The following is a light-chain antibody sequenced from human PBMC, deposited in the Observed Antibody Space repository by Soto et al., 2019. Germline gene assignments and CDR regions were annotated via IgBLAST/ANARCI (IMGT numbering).Light chain of an antibody. Sequence: FRQSLGTLALSPGERDTLSCRASQSVRSSFLAWYQQKPGQAPRLLFYGPSTRATGIPDRFTGSGSGTDFTLTISNLEPEDFALYYCQQFGASPLTFGQGTKVDIK. CDR2: GPS. CDR1: QSVRSSF. CDR3: QQFGASPLT. V-gene: IGKV3-20*01. J-gene: IGKJ1*01.